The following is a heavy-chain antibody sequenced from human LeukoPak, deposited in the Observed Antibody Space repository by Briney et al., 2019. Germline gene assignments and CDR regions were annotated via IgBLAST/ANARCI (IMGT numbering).Heavy chain of an antibody. CDR1: GYTFTSYG. J-gene: IGHJ2*01. CDR3: ARHVPSPASGDPWYFDL. Sequence: ASVKVSCKASGYTFTSYGISWVRQAPGQGLEWMGWISAYNGNTNYAQKLQGRVTMTTDTSTSTAYMELRSLRSDDTAVYYCARHVPSPASGDPWYFDLWGRGTLVTVSS. D-gene: IGHD7-27*01. CDR2: ISAYNGNT. V-gene: IGHV1-18*01.